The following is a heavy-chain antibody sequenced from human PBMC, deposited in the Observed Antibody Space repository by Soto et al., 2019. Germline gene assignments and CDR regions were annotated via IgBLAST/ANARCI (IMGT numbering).Heavy chain of an antibody. Sequence: GGSLRLSCAASGFTVSTNYMSWVRQAPGKGLEWVSVIYSGGNTYYADPMKGRFTLSRDNSKNTLYLQMNSVRAEDTAVYYCARATGITVHYYYMDVWGKGTTVTVSS. CDR2: IYSGGNT. D-gene: IGHD1-7*01. CDR1: GFTVSTNY. V-gene: IGHV3-66*01. J-gene: IGHJ6*03. CDR3: ARATGITVHYYYMDV.